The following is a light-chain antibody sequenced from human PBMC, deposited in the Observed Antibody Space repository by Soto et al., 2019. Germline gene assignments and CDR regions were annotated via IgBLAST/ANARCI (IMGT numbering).Light chain of an antibody. V-gene: IGLV2-14*01. CDR2: AVS. Sequence: QSVLTQPASVSGSPGQSITISCTGTSSDVGGYNHVSWYQHSPGKAPKLILFAVSDRPSGVSHRFSGSKSGNTASPTISGLQADDEADYYCCSYTSLSTVVFGGGTKLTVL. CDR1: SSDVGGYNH. J-gene: IGLJ2*01. CDR3: CSYTSLSTVV.